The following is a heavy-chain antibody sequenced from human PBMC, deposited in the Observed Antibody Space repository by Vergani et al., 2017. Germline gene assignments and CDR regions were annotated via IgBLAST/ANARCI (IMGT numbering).Heavy chain of an antibody. D-gene: IGHD3-3*01. J-gene: IGHJ6*02. CDR2: IRYDGSNK. CDR3: AKDSDYDFWGGYYPYYYYGMDV. Sequence: QVQLVESGGGVVQPGGSLRLSCAASGFTFSSYGMHWVRQAPGKGLEWVAFIRYDGSNKYYADSVKGRFTISRDNSKNTLYLQMNSLRAEDTAVYYCAKDSDYDFWGGYYPYYYYGMDVWGQGTTVTVSS. V-gene: IGHV3-30*02. CDR1: GFTFSSYG.